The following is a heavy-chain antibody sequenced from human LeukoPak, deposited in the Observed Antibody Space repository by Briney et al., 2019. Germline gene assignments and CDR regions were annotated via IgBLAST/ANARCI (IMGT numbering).Heavy chain of an antibody. J-gene: IGHJ4*02. CDR3: VGGRGWLPDY. Sequence: PGGSLRLSCAASGFTFSDYWVNWVRQSAGTRLGAVGIIKKDGSEKYYVDIAKGRFTISRDNARNSPYLQMNNLRDGVTAVYYCVGGRGWLPDYWGQGTLVTVSS. CDR1: GFTFSDYW. V-gene: IGHV3-7*04. D-gene: IGHD6-19*01. CDR2: IKKDGSEK.